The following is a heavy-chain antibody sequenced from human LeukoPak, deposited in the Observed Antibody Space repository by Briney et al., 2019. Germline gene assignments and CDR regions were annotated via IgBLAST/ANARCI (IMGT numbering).Heavy chain of an antibody. CDR2: IYYSGST. V-gene: IGHV4-59*01. CDR3: AREAGIAAAVDY. J-gene: IGHJ4*02. D-gene: IGHD6-13*01. Sequence: SETLSLTCTVSGGSISSYYWSWIRQPPWKGLEWIGYIYYSGSTNYNPSLKSRVTISVDTSKNQFSLKLSSVTAADTAVYYCAREAGIAAAVDYWGQGTLVTVSS. CDR1: GGSISSYY.